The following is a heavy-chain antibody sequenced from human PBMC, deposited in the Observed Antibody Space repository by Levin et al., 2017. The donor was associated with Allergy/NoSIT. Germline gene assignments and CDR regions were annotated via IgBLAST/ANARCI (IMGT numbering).Heavy chain of an antibody. D-gene: IGHD1-26*01. J-gene: IGHJ4*02. CDR2: ISSSSSYI. Sequence: GGSLRLSCAASGFTFSSYSMNWVRQAPGKGLEWVSSISSSSSYIYYADSVKGRFTISRDNAKNSLYLQMNSLRAEDTAVYYCASGGIVGASGYWGQGTLVTVSS. CDR1: GFTFSSYS. V-gene: IGHV3-21*01. CDR3: ASGGIVGASGY.